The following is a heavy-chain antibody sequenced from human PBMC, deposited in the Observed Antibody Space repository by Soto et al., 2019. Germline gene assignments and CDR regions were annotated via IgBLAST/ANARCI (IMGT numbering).Heavy chain of an antibody. V-gene: IGHV1-69*01. CDR3: ARDARRYYDSSGYYSNWFDP. CDR2: IIPIFGTA. D-gene: IGHD3-22*01. Sequence: QVQLVQSGAEVKKPGSSVTVSCKASGGTFSSYAISWVRQAPGQGLEWMGGIIPIFGTANYAQKFQGRVTITADESTSTAYMELSSLRSEDTAVYYCARDARRYYDSSGYYSNWFDPWGQGTLVTVSS. CDR1: GGTFSSYA. J-gene: IGHJ5*02.